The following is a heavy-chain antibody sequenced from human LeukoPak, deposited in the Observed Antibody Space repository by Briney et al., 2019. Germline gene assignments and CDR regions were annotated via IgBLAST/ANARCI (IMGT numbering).Heavy chain of an antibody. Sequence: GGSLRLSCAASGLTVSSNYMSWVRQAPGKGLEWVSVIYSGGSTYYADSVKGRFTISRDNSKNTLYLQMNSLRAEDTAVYYCARDGTISTDAFDIWGQGTMVTVSS. J-gene: IGHJ3*02. V-gene: IGHV3-53*01. CDR2: IYSGGST. CDR3: ARDGTISTDAFDI. D-gene: IGHD3-3*01. CDR1: GLTVSSNY.